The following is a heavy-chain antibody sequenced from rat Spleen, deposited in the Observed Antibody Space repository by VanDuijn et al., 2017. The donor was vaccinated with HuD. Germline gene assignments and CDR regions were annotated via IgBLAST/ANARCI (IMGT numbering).Heavy chain of an antibody. Sequence: EVQLVESGGGLVQPGRSMKLSCAASGFTFSNYGMAWVRQAPTKGLEWVASISTSGRSTYYRDSVKGRFTISRDNAKSTLYLQMDSLRSEDTATYYCARQGITGDYGGSYYFDYWGQGVMVTVSS. CDR2: ISTSGRST. CDR1: GFTFSNYG. V-gene: IGHV5-25*01. D-gene: IGHD1-11*01. J-gene: IGHJ2*01. CDR3: ARQGITGDYGGSYYFDY.